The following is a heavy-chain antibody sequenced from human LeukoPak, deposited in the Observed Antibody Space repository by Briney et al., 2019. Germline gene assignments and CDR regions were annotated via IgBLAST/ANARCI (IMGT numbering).Heavy chain of an antibody. D-gene: IGHD3-9*01. CDR3: ARISYYDILTGYYFGAFDI. V-gene: IGHV3-66*01. J-gene: IGHJ3*02. Sequence: GVSLRLSCAASGFTVSSNYMSWVRQAPGKGLEWVSVIYSGGSTYYADSVKGRFTISRDNSKNTLYLQMNSLRAEDTAVYYCARISYYDILTGYYFGAFDIWGQGTMVTVSS. CDR2: IYSGGST. CDR1: GFTVSSNY.